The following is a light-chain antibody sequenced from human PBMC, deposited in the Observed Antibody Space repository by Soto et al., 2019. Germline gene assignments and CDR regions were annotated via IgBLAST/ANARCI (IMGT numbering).Light chain of an antibody. Sequence: QSALTQPPSASGSPGQSVTISCTGTRSDVGGFDYVSWYQHHPGKAPRLMIYEVSKRPSGVPNRFSASKSGNTASLTVSGLQTDDEAHYYCSSYAASNTLLFGGGTKLTVL. CDR3: SSYAASNTLL. CDR2: EVS. J-gene: IGLJ3*02. V-gene: IGLV2-8*01. CDR1: RSDVGGFDY.